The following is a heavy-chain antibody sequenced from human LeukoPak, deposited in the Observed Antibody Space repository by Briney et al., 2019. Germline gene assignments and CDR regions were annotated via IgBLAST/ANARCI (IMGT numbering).Heavy chain of an antibody. D-gene: IGHD3-10*01. J-gene: IGHJ4*02. CDR3: ARGPGLD. V-gene: IGHV4-34*01. CDR1: GGSFSGYY. Sequence: KPSETLSLTCAVYGGSFSGYYWSWIRQPPGKGLEWIGEINHSGSTNYNPSLKSRVTISVDTSKNQFSLKLSSVTAADTAVYYCARGPGLDWGQGTLVTVSS. CDR2: INHSGST.